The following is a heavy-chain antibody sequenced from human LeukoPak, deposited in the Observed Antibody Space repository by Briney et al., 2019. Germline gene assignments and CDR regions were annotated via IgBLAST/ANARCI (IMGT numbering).Heavy chain of an antibody. CDR3: VRGGEGGYSFHY. J-gene: IGHJ4*02. Sequence: GGSLRLSCAASGFTLSSYSMNWVRQAPGKGLEWVSSISSSSTYIYYADSVKGRFTISRDKSKNALYLQMDSLTAEDTAVYYCVRGGEGGYSFHYWGQGTLVTVSS. D-gene: IGHD5-18*01. CDR1: GFTLSSYS. CDR2: ISSSSTYI. V-gene: IGHV3-21*01.